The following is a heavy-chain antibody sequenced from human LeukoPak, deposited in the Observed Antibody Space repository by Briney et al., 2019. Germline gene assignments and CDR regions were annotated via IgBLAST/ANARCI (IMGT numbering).Heavy chain of an antibody. V-gene: IGHV3-23*01. Sequence: GGSLRLSCAASGFTFSSYAMSWVRQAPGKGLEWVSAISGSGGSTYYADSVKGRFTISRDNSKNTLYLQMNSLRVEDTAVYFCARYVIRGLFDYWGQGTLVTVSS. CDR3: ARYVIRGLFDY. CDR1: GFTFSSYA. J-gene: IGHJ4*02. CDR2: ISGSGGST. D-gene: IGHD3-10*01.